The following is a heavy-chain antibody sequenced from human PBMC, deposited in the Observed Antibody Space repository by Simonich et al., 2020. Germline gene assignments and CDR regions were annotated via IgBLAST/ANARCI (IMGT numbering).Heavy chain of an antibody. CDR2: INPNSGGT. Sequence: QVQLVQSGAEVKKPGASVKVSCKASGYTFNGYYMHWVRQAPGQGRDGMGWINPNSGGTNYAQKFQGRVTMTRDTSISTAYMERSRLRSDDTAVYYCARYYGDLPFDYWGQGTLVTVSS. CDR1: GYTFNGYY. D-gene: IGHD3-3*01. J-gene: IGHJ4*02. CDR3: ARYYGDLPFDY. V-gene: IGHV1-2*02.